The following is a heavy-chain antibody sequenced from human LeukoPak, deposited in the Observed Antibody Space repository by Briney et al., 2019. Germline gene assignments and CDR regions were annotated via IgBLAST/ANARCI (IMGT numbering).Heavy chain of an antibody. Sequence: SVKVSCKASGGTFSSYAISWVRQAPGQGLEWMGRIIPILGIANYAQKFQGRVTITTDESTSTAYMELSSLRSEDTAVYYCARGRRSPGITISSDYWGQGTLVTVSS. CDR2: IIPILGIA. CDR1: GGTFSSYA. CDR3: ARGRRSPGITISSDY. J-gene: IGHJ4*02. V-gene: IGHV1-69*04. D-gene: IGHD3-3*01.